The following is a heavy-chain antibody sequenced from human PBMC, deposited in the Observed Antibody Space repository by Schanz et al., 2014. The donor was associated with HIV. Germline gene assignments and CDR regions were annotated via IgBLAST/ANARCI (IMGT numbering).Heavy chain of an antibody. J-gene: IGHJ6*02. CDR1: GYTFTSYD. CDR3: AREKMDTGGLDV. V-gene: IGHV1-46*01. Sequence: QVQLVQSGAEVKKPGASVKVSCKASGYTFTSYDINWVRQAPGQGLQWMGVINTNGGGTSDTLQGRVIITRDTSTRTVYMYLSNLRFEDSAVYYCAREKMDTGGLDVWGQGTTVTVSS. CDR2: INTNGGGT.